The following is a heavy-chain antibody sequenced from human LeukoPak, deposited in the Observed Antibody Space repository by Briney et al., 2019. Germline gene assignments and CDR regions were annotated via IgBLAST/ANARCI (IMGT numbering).Heavy chain of an antibody. J-gene: IGHJ4*02. CDR2: ISWNSGSI. CDR3: ANGVGATTRFPFDY. Sequence: GRSLRLSCAASGFTFDDYAMHWVRQAPGKGLEWVSGISWNSGSIGYADSVKGRFTISRDNVKNSLYLQMNSLRAEDTALYYCANGVGATTRFPFDYWGQGTLVTVSS. V-gene: IGHV3-9*01. D-gene: IGHD1-26*01. CDR1: GFTFDDYA.